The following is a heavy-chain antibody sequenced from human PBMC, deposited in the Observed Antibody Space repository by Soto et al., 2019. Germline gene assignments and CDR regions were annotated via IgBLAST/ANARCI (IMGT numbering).Heavy chain of an antibody. Sequence: GASVKVSCKASGYTFTSYDINWVRQATGQGLEWMGWMNPNSGNTGYAQKFQGRVTMTRNTSISTAYMELSSLRSEDTAVYYCAREVEMATQNSAPWGQGTLVTVSS. CDR2: MNPNSGNT. D-gene: IGHD5-12*01. J-gene: IGHJ5*02. CDR3: AREVEMATQNSAP. V-gene: IGHV1-8*01. CDR1: GYTFTSYD.